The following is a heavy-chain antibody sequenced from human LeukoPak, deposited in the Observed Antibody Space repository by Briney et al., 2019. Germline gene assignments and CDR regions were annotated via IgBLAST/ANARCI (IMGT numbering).Heavy chain of an antibody. Sequence: GGSLRLSCAASGFTFRSYAMSWVRQAPGKGLEWVSSISGNVASTYYADSVKGRFTISRDDSKNTLYLQMNSLTAEDTAVYYCARDGCSGGNCYSFWFDPWGRGTLVTVSS. CDR3: ARDGCSGGNCYSFWFDP. CDR1: GFTFRSYA. V-gene: IGHV3-23*01. CDR2: ISGNVAST. J-gene: IGHJ5*02. D-gene: IGHD2-15*01.